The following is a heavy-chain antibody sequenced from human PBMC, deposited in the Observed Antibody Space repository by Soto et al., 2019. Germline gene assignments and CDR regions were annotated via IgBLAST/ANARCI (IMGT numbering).Heavy chain of an antibody. Sequence: SETLSLTCAVYGGSFSGYYWSWIRQPPGKGLEWIGEINHSGSTNYNPSLKSRVTISVDTSKNQFSLKLSSVTAADTAGDYCGREVYYGSGSYITSFDSWGKETLVTVPS. CDR3: GREVYYGSGSYITSFDS. V-gene: IGHV4-34*01. D-gene: IGHD3-10*01. J-gene: IGHJ4*02. CDR2: INHSGST. CDR1: GGSFSGYY.